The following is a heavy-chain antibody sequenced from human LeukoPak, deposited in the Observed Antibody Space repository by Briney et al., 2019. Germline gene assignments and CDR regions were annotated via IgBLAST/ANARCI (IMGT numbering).Heavy chain of an antibody. D-gene: IGHD1-1*01. V-gene: IGHV3-21*01. J-gene: IGHJ3*02. CDR2: ISSSSSYI. CDR3: AANWNDVRSDAFDI. Sequence: GGSLRLSCAASGFTFSSYSMNWVRQAPGKGLEWVSSISSSSSYIYYADSVKGRFTISRDNANNSLYLQMNSLRAEDTAVYYCAANWNDVRSDAFDIWGQGTMVTVSS. CDR1: GFTFSSYS.